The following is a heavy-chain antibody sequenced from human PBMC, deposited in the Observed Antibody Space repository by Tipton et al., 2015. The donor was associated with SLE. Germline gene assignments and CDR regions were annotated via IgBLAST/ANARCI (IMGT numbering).Heavy chain of an antibody. CDR3: VRDPAPGPFDY. Sequence: TLSLTCAGSGGSIDISSSFWGWLRQSPGKAPEWIGTVFHAGNTYYSPSLKSRVTLSIDTSKNQFSLKLNSVTAADTAVYYCVRDPAPGPFDYWGQGTLVAVSS. CDR2: VFHAGNT. V-gene: IGHV4-39*07. J-gene: IGHJ4*02. CDR1: GGSIDISSSF.